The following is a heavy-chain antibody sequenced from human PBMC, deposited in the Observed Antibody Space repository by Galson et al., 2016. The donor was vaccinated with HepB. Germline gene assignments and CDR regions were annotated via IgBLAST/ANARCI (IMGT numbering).Heavy chain of an antibody. Sequence: SETLSLTCTVSGFSISSSSYYWGWIRQPPGKGLEWIGNFDYSGSTHYNPSLKSRVTMSADTSKSQFSLNLSTVTAADTAVYFCARGTHYGDFSDYWGHGTLVTVSS. V-gene: IGHV4-39*01. D-gene: IGHD4-17*01. CDR2: FDYSGST. J-gene: IGHJ4*01. CDR1: GFSISSSSYY. CDR3: ARGTHYGDFSDY.